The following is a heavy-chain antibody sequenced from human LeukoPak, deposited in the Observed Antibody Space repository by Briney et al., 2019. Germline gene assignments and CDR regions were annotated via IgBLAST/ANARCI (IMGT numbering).Heavy chain of an antibody. D-gene: IGHD3-16*01. CDR1: GGSISSYY. J-gene: IGHJ3*01. V-gene: IGHV4-4*09. CDR2: SGST. Sequence: PSETLSLTCTVSGGSISSYYWSWIRQPPGKGLEWIGYSGSTNYNPSLKSRATISPDTSKNQFSLKLTSVTASDTAVYYCARFDHVWETHGMDAFDLWGQGTMVTVSS. CDR3: ARFDHVWETHGMDAFDL.